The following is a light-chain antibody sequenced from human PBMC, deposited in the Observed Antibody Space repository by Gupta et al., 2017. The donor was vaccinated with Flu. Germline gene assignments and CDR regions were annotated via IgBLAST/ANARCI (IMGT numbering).Light chain of an antibody. CDR3: SAWDSSLTAWV. V-gene: IGLV10-54*04. J-gene: IGLJ3*02. CDR2: RNN. CDR1: SNNVGNEG. Sequence: AXLTQPXXVSXXXRQTATLTCTGNSNNVGNEGAAWLHQHQGHPPKLLAYRNNNRPSGISERFSTSRSGNTASLTITGLQPEDEADYYCSAWDSSLTAWVFGGGTKLTVL.